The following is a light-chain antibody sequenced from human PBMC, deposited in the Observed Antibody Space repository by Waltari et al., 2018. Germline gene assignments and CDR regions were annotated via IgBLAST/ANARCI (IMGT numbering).Light chain of an antibody. CDR1: QSVLYSSDNKNY. CDR2: WAS. V-gene: IGKV4-1*01. Sequence: DIVMTQSPDSLAVSLGERATINCKSSQSVLYSSDNKNYLAWYQQKPGQPPKLLIYWASTLESGVPDRFSGSGSGTDFTLTISSLQAEDVAVFYCQQYYSSPHTFGQGTKLEIK. CDR3: QQYYSSPHT. J-gene: IGKJ2*01.